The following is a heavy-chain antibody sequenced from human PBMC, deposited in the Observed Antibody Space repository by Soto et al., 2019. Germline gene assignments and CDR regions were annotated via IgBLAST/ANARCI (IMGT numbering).Heavy chain of an antibody. CDR1: GFTFSSYA. Sequence: PVGSLRLSCAASGFTFSSYAMSWVRQAPGKGLEWVSAISGSGGSTDYSDSVKGRFITSRDTSKNTLFLQMNSLRVEDTAVYYCAKGGSSAYAAYWGQGTLVTVSS. D-gene: IGHD3-22*01. CDR3: AKGGSSAYAAY. CDR2: ISGSGGST. J-gene: IGHJ4*02. V-gene: IGHV3-23*01.